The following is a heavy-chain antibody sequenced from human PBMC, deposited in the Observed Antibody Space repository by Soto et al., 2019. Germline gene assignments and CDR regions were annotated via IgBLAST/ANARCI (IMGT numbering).Heavy chain of an antibody. CDR3: ARDHYDFWSGYSYVSYYYGMDV. Sequence: SVKVSCKASGGTFSSYAISWVRQAPGQGLEWMGGIIPIFGTANYAQKFQGRVTITADKSTSTAYMELSSLRSEDTAVYYCARDHYDFWSGYSYVSYYYGMDVWGQGTTVTVSS. D-gene: IGHD3-3*01. V-gene: IGHV1-69*06. CDR2: IIPIFGTA. J-gene: IGHJ6*02. CDR1: GGTFSSYA.